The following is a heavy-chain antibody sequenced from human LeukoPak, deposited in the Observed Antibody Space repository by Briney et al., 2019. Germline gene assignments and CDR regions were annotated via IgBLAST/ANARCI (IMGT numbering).Heavy chain of an antibody. CDR3: AKDLYQLLYMTYMDV. D-gene: IGHD2-2*02. J-gene: IGHJ6*03. Sequence: GGSLRLSCAASGFTFNTYGMTWVRQAPGKGLEWVSAITSSGGSTYYGDSVKGRFTISRDNSRNTLYLQMNSLRVDDTAVYYCAKDLYQLLYMTYMDVWGKGTTVTISS. CDR2: ITSSGGST. CDR1: GFTFNTYG. V-gene: IGHV3-23*01.